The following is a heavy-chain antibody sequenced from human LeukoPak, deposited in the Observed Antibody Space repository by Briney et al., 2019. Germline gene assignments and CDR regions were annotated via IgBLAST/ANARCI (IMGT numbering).Heavy chain of an antibody. D-gene: IGHD6-19*01. CDR1: GYTFIDYY. CDR2: INPNSGGT. Sequence: GASVKVSCKAFGYTFIDYYMHWVRQAPEQGLEWMGWINPNSGGTNYAQKFQGRVTMTRDTSISTAYMELRRLTSDDTAVYYCARGSSGWPEYFQHWGQGTLVTVSS. V-gene: IGHV1-2*02. CDR3: ARGSSGWPEYFQH. J-gene: IGHJ1*01.